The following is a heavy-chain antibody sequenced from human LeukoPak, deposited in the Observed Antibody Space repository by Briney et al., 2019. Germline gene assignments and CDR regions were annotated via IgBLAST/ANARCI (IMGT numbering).Heavy chain of an antibody. Sequence: GGSLRLSCAASGFTFNTYGMHWVRQAPGKGLEWVAVIWYDGSKKFYADSVNGRFTISRDDSRNTLYLQMSGLRADDTAIYYCASAYSAGWFGYWGQGTPVTVSS. CDR2: IWYDGSKK. CDR3: ASAYSAGWFGY. V-gene: IGHV3-33*08. CDR1: GFTFNTYG. D-gene: IGHD3-16*01. J-gene: IGHJ5*01.